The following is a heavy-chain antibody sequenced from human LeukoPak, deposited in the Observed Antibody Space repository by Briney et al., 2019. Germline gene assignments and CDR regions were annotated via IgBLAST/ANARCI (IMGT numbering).Heavy chain of an antibody. Sequence: ASVKVSCKASGYTFSNYAINWVRQAPGQGLEWMGWINTYNGNTNYAQKLQDRVTMTTDTSTSTAYMELRSLRSDDTAMYYCAREGIRIAAAGTIDYWGQGTLATVSS. J-gene: IGHJ4*02. CDR1: GYTFSNYA. V-gene: IGHV1-18*04. CDR2: INTYNGNT. CDR3: AREGIRIAAAGTIDY. D-gene: IGHD6-13*01.